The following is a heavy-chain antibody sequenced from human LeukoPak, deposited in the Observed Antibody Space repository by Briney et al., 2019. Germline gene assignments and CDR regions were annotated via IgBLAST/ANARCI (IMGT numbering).Heavy chain of an antibody. CDR3: ARDKFLGGDYFRAFDI. V-gene: IGHV4-59*11. D-gene: IGHD4-17*01. J-gene: IGHJ3*02. CDR2: IYYSGGT. CDR1: SGSIDSHY. Sequence: SSETLSLTCTVSSGSIDSHYWSWIRQPPGKGLEWIGYIYYSGGTDYNPSLKSRVTTSLGTSKKQFSLKLRSVTAADTAVYYCARDKFLGGDYFRAFDIWGQGTMVTVSS.